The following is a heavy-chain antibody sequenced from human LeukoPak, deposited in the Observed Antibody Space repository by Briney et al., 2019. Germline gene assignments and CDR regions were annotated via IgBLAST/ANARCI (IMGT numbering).Heavy chain of an antibody. Sequence: GGSLRLSCAASGFTVSSNCMSWVRQAPGKGLEWVSVIYSGGSTYYADSVKGRFTISRDNSKNTLYLQMNSLRAEDTAVYYCARDNTVAGNYYYYGMDVWGQGTTVTVSS. CDR2: IYSGGST. D-gene: IGHD6-19*01. V-gene: IGHV3-66*01. CDR3: ARDNTVAGNYYYYGMDV. J-gene: IGHJ6*02. CDR1: GFTVSSNC.